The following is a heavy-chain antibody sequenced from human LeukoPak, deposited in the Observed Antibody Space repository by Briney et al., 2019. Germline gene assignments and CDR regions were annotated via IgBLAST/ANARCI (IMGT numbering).Heavy chain of an antibody. V-gene: IGHV4-59*12. J-gene: IGHJ4*02. CDR2: IYYSGST. Sequence: SETPSLTCTVSGGSISSYYWSWIRQPPGKGLEWIGYIYYSGSTNYNPSLKSRVTISVDTSKNHFSLKLSSVTAADTAVYYCARGGPWFGVYFDYWGQGTLVTVSS. CDR1: GGSISSYY. D-gene: IGHD3-10*01. CDR3: ARGGPWFGVYFDY.